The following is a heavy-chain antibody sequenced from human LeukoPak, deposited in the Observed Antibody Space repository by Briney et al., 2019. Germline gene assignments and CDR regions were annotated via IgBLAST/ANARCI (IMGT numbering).Heavy chain of an antibody. CDR2: ISSSSSYI. D-gene: IGHD6-19*01. CDR3: ARGDSSGWYEGNFDY. CDR1: GFTFSSYS. V-gene: IGHV3-21*01. Sequence: PGGSLRLSCAASGFTFSSYSMNWVRQAPGKGLEWVSSISSSSSYIYYADSVKGRFTISRDTAKNSLYLQMNSLRAEDTAVYYCARGDSSGWYEGNFDYWGQGTLVTVSS. J-gene: IGHJ4*02.